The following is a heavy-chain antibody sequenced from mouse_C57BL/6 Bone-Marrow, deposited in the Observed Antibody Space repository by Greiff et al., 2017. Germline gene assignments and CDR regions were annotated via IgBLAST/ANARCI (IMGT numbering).Heavy chain of an antibody. CDR1: GFTFSDYG. CDR2: ISSASSTI. Sequence: EVMLVESGGGLVKPGGSLKLSCAASGFTFSDYGMHWVRQAPEKGLEWVAYISSASSTIYYADTVKGRFTISRDNAKNTLFLQMTSLRSEDTAMYYCARSGTTVPFAYWGQGTLVTVSA. J-gene: IGHJ3*01. CDR3: ARSGTTVPFAY. D-gene: IGHD1-1*01. V-gene: IGHV5-17*01.